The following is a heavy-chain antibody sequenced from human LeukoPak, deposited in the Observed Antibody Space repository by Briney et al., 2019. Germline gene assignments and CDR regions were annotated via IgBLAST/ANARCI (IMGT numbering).Heavy chain of an antibody. D-gene: IGHD2-2*01. J-gene: IGHJ5*02. CDR1: GFTFSSYS. V-gene: IGHV3-21*01. CDR2: ISSSSSYI. CDR3: ARDLLKTYIVVVPAAFDP. Sequence: GGSLRLSCAASGFTFSSYSMNWVRQAPGEGLEWVSSISSSSSYIYYADSVKGRFTISRDNAKNSLYLQMNSLRAEDTAVYYCARDLLKTYIVVVPAAFDPWGQGTLVTVSS.